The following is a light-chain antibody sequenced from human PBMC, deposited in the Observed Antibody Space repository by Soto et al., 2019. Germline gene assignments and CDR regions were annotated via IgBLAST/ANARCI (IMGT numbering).Light chain of an antibody. V-gene: IGKV1D-8*03. J-gene: IGKJ1*01. Sequence: VIWMTQSPSLLSASPGDRVSISCRMSQGMSSYLDWYQQKPGKAPELLIYAASTLQSGVPSRFRGSGSGTDFTLTISCRQSEDVSTYDCQQYYSFPLTFGQGTKVEIK. CDR3: QQYYSFPLT. CDR2: AAS. CDR1: QGMSSY.